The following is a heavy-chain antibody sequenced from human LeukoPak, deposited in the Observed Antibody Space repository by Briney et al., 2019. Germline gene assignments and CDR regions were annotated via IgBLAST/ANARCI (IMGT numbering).Heavy chain of an antibody. CDR1: GGSISSGGYS. D-gene: IGHD1-1*01. V-gene: IGHV4-30-2*01. Sequence: SQTLSLTCDVSGGSISSGGYSWNWIRQPPGKGLEWIGYIYYTGSTYYNPSLRSRVTMSVDRSRNQFSLKLSSVTAADTAVYYCARDGNRETGTTGWFDPWGQGTLVTVSS. CDR2: IYYTGST. J-gene: IGHJ5*02. CDR3: ARDGNRETGTTGWFDP.